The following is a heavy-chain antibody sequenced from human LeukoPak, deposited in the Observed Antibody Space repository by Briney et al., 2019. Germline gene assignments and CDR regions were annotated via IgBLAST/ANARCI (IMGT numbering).Heavy chain of an antibody. CDR1: GGSISSYY. V-gene: IGHV4-59*01. CDR2: IYYSGST. Sequence: SETLSLTCTVSGGSISSYYWSWIRQPPGKGLEWIGYIYYSGSTNYNPSLKSRVTISVDTSKNQFSLKLSSVTAADTAVYYCAREVRGVIYNWFDPWGQGTLVTVSS. CDR3: AREVRGVIYNWFDP. J-gene: IGHJ5*02. D-gene: IGHD3-10*01.